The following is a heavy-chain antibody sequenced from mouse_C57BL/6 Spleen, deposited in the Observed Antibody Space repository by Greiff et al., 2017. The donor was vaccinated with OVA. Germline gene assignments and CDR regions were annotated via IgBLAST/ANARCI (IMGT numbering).Heavy chain of an antibody. CDR1: GYTFTGYW. V-gene: IGHV1-9*01. J-gene: IGHJ1*03. CDR2: ILPGSGST. CDR3: ARRTVVAKNWYFDV. Sequence: QVQLKQSGAELMKPGASVKLSCKATGYTFTGYWIEWVKQRPGHGLEWIGEILPGSGSTNYNEKFKGKATFTADTSSNTAYMQLSSLTTEDSAIYYGARRTVVAKNWYFDVWGTGTTVTVSS. D-gene: IGHD1-1*01.